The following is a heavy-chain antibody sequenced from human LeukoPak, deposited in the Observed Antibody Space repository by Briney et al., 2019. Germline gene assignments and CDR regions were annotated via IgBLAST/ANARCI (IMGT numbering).Heavy chain of an antibody. Sequence: GGSLRLSCAASGFTFSSYGMHWVRQAPGKGLEWVAFIRYDGSNKYYADSVKGRFTISGDNSKNTLYLQMNSLRAEDTAVYYCVSYDSSGYYYPTTYYFDYWGQGTLVTVSS. V-gene: IGHV3-30*02. CDR1: GFTFSSYG. CDR3: VSYDSSGYYYPTTYYFDY. CDR2: IRYDGSNK. D-gene: IGHD3-22*01. J-gene: IGHJ4*02.